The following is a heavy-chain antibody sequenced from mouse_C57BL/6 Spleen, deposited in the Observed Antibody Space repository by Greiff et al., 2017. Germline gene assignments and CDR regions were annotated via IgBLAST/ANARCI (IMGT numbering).Heavy chain of an antibody. J-gene: IGHJ4*01. CDR2: INPNNGGT. CDR1: GYTFTDYY. Sequence: EVQLQQSGPELVKPGASVKITCKASGYTFTDYYMNWVKQSHGTSLEWIGDINPNNGGTNYNGKFKGKATLTADKSSSTAYMQLSSLTSEDSAVYFCARRLRHAMDYWGQGTSVTVSS. CDR3: ARRLRHAMDY. V-gene: IGHV1-26*01. D-gene: IGHD1-2*01.